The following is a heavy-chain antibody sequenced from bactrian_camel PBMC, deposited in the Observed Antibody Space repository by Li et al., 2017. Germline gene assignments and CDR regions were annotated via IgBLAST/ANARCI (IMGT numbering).Heavy chain of an antibody. CDR3: VRDLVAGSPY. D-gene: IGHD6*01. Sequence: VQLVESGGGLVQPGGSLRLSCAASGFTFRNYDMTWVRQAPGKGLEWVSSIARDGGTTYYADSVKGRFTISRDRAKNTVFLQMNSLKPEDTAVYYCVRDLVAGSPYWGQGTQVTVS. CDR1: GFTFRNYD. J-gene: IGHJ4*01. V-gene: IGHV3S40*01. CDR2: IARDGGTT.